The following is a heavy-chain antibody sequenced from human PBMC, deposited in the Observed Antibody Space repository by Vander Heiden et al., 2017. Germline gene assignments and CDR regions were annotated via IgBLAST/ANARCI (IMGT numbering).Heavy chain of an antibody. D-gene: IGHD3-10*01. CDR1: GFTFSSYS. CDR3: ARGKYRVTMVRGESDS. V-gene: IGHV3-21*02. Sequence: EVQLVESGGGLVKPGGSLRLSCAASGFTFSSYSMNWFRQAPGKGLEWVSFISSSITYIYYADSVKGRFTISRDNANSSLDLQMNSLRDDDSALYFCARGKYRVTMVRGESDSWGPGTLVTVSS. J-gene: IGHJ4*02. CDR2: ISSSITYI.